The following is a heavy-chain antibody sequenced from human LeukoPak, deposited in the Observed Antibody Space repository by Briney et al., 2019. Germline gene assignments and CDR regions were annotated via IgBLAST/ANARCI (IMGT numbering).Heavy chain of an antibody. CDR2: INWNGGST. CDR3: ARDSGGSGYYYNPLPFDY. J-gene: IGHJ4*02. D-gene: IGHD3-22*01. CDR1: GFTFDDYG. V-gene: IGHV3-20*04. Sequence: GGSLRLSRAASGFTFDDYGVSWVRQAPGKGLEWVSGINWNGGSTGYADPVKGRFTISRDNAKNSLYLQMNSLRAEDTALYCCARDSGGSGYYYNPLPFDYWGQGTLVTVSS.